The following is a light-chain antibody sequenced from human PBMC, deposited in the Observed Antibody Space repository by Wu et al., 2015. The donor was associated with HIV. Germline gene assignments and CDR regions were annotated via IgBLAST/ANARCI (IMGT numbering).Light chain of an antibody. CDR1: QSLSSN. J-gene: IGKJ1*01. Sequence: EIVVTQSPATLSVSPGERATLSCRASQSLSSNLAWYQQKPGQPPRLLIYAASTRATGVPVRFTGSGSGTEFTLTISNMQPEDFAVYHCQQYDNWPGTFGQGTKVEIK. V-gene: IGKV3-15*01. CDR3: QQYDNWPGT. CDR2: AAS.